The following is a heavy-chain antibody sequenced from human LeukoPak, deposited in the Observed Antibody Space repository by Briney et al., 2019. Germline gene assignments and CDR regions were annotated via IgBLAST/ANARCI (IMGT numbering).Heavy chain of an antibody. CDR1: GFTFSSYA. V-gene: IGHV3-30-3*01. CDR2: ISYDGSNK. Sequence: LRLSCAASGFTFSSYAMHWVRQAPGKGLEWVAVISYDGSNKYYADSVKGRFTISRDNSKNTLYLQMNSLRAEDTAVYYCAREMPIVVVPAAMSNAFDIWGQGTMVTVSS. D-gene: IGHD2-2*01. CDR3: AREMPIVVVPAAMSNAFDI. J-gene: IGHJ3*02.